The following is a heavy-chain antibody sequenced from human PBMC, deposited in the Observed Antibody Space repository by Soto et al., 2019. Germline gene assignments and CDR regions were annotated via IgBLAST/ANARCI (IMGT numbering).Heavy chain of an antibody. CDR1: GGSLGTANL. CDR3: ASRKLLLFEWTHGAFDS. J-gene: IGHJ4*02. Sequence: QVQLRETGPGLVKPSGTLSLICSVSGGSLGTANLWSWDRQSPGKGLQWIGDIYETGRTKYNQSLQRRLLYAVDESKTQFRLTLGSVTTADRGVYYCASRKLLLFEWTHGAFDSWGQGNRVFVSS. D-gene: IGHD3-3*01. V-gene: IGHV4-4*02. CDR2: IYETGRT.